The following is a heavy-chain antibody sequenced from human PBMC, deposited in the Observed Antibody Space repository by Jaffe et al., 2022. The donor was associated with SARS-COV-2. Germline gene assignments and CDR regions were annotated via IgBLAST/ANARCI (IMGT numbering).Heavy chain of an antibody. J-gene: IGHJ6*02. CDR2: ISGSGGST. D-gene: IGHD2-8*01. V-gene: IGHV3-23*01. CDR3: AKDALKPPHCTNGVCYNSGYYYGMDV. Sequence: EVQLLESGGGLVQPGGSLRLSCAASGFTFSSYAMSWVRQAPGKGLEWVSAISGSGGSTYYADSVKGRFTISRDNSKNTLYLQMNSLRAEDTAVYYCAKDALKPPHCTNGVCYNSGYYYGMDVWGQGTTVTVSS. CDR1: GFTFSSYA.